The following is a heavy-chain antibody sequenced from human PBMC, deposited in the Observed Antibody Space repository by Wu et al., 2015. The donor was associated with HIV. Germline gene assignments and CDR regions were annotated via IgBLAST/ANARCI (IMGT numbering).Heavy chain of an antibody. J-gene: IGHJ5*02. V-gene: IGHV1-2*02. Sequence: QVQLVQSGAEVKKPGASVKVSCKASGYTFTSYDINWVRQAPGQGLEWMGWINPNSGGTNYAQKFQGRVTMTRDTSISTAYMELSRLRSDDTAVYYCARARILTLGNWFDPWGQGTLVTVSS. CDR2: INPNSGGT. D-gene: IGHD1-14*01. CDR1: GYTFTSYD. CDR3: ARARILTLGNWFDP.